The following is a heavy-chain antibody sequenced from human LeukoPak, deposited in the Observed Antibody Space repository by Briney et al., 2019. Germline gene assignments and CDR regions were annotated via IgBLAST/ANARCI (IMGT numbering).Heavy chain of an antibody. V-gene: IGHV3-9*01. Sequence: PGRSLRLSCAASGFTFDDYAMHWVRQAPGKGLEWVSGISWNSGSIGYADSVKGRFTISRDNAKNSLYLQMNSLRAEDTALYYCAKDTAMVMNYFDYWGQGTLVTVSS. D-gene: IGHD5-18*01. CDR3: AKDTAMVMNYFDY. CDR2: ISWNSGSI. CDR1: GFTFDDYA. J-gene: IGHJ4*02.